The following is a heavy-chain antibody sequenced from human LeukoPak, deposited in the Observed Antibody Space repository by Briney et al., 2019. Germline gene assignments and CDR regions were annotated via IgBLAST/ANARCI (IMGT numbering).Heavy chain of an antibody. CDR3: VRDHHWGFDS. CDR2: IRSRRSTI. J-gene: IGHJ4*02. CDR1: GFTFTSYS. Sequence: GGSLRLSCAASGFTFTSYSMNWFRQAPGKGLEWFAYIRSRRSTIYYADSVKGRFTISRDDAKHSLYLQINSLTAEATAIYYCVRDHHWGFDSWGQGTQVPVSS. V-gene: IGHV3-48*01. D-gene: IGHD7-27*01.